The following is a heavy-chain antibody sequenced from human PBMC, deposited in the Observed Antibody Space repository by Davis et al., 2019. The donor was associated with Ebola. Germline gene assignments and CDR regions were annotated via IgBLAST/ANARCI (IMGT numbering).Heavy chain of an antibody. V-gene: IGHV3-20*04. CDR1: GFTFEDYA. Sequence: PGGSLRLSCAGSGFTFEDYAMTWVRQAPGKGLEWVSGINWNGGSTGYADSVKGRFTISRDNAKSSLYLQMNSLRAEDTALYYCARVNTVTGYSRFDPWGQGILVTVSS. J-gene: IGHJ5*02. CDR2: INWNGGST. CDR3: ARVNTVTGYSRFDP. D-gene: IGHD3-9*01.